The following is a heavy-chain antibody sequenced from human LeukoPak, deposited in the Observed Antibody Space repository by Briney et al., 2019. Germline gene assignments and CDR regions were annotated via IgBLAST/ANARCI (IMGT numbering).Heavy chain of an antibody. V-gene: IGHV4-34*01. J-gene: IGHJ6*03. D-gene: IGHD5-18*01. CDR3: ARVGYRYSINDWSRIGLGAYPSKYYYYMDV. CDR2: INPSGGT. Sequence: SETLSLTCAVYGGSFSNYYWSWIRQPPGKGLEYIGEINPSGGTNHNPSLMSRVSMSVDTSKNQISLRVSSVTAGDTAVYYCARVGYRYSINDWSRIGLGAYPSKYYYYMDVWGKGTTVTVSS. CDR1: GGSFSNYY.